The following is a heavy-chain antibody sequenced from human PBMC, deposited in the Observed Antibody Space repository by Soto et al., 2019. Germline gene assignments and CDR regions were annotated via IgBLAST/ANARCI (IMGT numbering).Heavy chain of an antibody. D-gene: IGHD5-18*01. CDR2: IIPMFGSA. Sequence: QVQLVKSGAEVKKPESSVKVSCKAPGGTFSTYAISWVRQAPGQGLEWMGGIIPMFGSANYAQRFQDKVTITADESTSTVYMELSSLRSEDTAVYFCASGIQLWLRRINNGYSGWGQGTLVTVSS. J-gene: IGHJ4*02. CDR3: ASGIQLWLRRINNGYSG. V-gene: IGHV1-69*12. CDR1: GGTFSTYA.